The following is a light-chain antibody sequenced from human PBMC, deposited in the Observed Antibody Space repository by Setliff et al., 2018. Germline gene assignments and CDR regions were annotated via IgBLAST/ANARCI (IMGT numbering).Light chain of an antibody. CDR1: QSVGGDF. J-gene: IGKJ3*01. V-gene: IGKV3-20*01. CDR3: QQYGSSPFT. Sequence: EIVLTQSPGTLSLSPGERATLSCRASQSVGGDFLAWYQQKPGQGPRVLIYAASNRATGIPDRFSGGGSRTDFTLTISRLEPEDFAVYYCQQYGSSPFTVGPGTKVDIK. CDR2: AAS.